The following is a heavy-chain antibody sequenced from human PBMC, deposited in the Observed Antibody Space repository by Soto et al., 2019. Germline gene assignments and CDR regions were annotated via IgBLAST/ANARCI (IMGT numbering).Heavy chain of an antibody. V-gene: IGHV4-34*01. CDR2: INHSGST. J-gene: IGHJ4*02. D-gene: IGHD5-12*01. CDR1: GGSFSGYY. CDR3: ARGLGGYDSAV. Sequence: SETLSLTCAVYGGSFSGYYWSWIRQPPGKGLEWIGEINHSGSTNYNPSLKSRVTISVDTSKNQFSLKLSSVTAADTAVYYCARGLGGYDSAVWGQGTLVTVSS.